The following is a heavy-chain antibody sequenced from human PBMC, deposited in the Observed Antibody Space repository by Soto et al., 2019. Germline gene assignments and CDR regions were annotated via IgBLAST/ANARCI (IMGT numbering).Heavy chain of an antibody. D-gene: IGHD6-19*01. Sequence: ASVKVSCKASGYTFTSYGISWVRQAPGQGLEWMGWISAYNGNTNYAQKLQGRVTMTTDTSTSTAYMELRSLRSDDTAVYYCARKLASSGWYYFDYWGQGTLVTVSS. J-gene: IGHJ4*02. CDR2: ISAYNGNT. CDR1: GYTFTSYG. CDR3: ARKLASSGWYYFDY. V-gene: IGHV1-18*01.